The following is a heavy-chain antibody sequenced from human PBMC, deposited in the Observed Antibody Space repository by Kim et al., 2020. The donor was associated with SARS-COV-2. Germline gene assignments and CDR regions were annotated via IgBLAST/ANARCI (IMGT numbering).Heavy chain of an antibody. V-gene: IGHV3-9*01. CDR1: GFTFGAYA. D-gene: IGHD2-8*01. J-gene: IGHJ1*01. CDR3: GNGVIEVPGGPVC. Sequence: GGSLRLSCAASGFTFGAYAMHWVRQAPGKGLEWVSGISWNRGRIGYADSVTGRFTISRDNAKNSLYLQMNSLRAEDTALYYCGNGVIEVPGGPVCCGQGT. CDR2: ISWNRGRI.